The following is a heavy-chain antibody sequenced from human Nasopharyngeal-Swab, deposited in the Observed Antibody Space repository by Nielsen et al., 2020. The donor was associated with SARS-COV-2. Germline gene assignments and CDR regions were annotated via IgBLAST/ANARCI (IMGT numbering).Heavy chain of an antibody. J-gene: IGHJ5*02. V-gene: IGHV3-66*01. Sequence: GESLKISCAASGFTVSSNYMNWVRQAPGKGLEWVSVIYTGGSTYYADSVKGRFTISRDNSKNTLYLQMNSLRAEDTAVYYCAILEGNGSGSPWGQGTLVTVSS. CDR2: IYTGGST. CDR1: GFTVSSNY. CDR3: AILEGNGSGSP. D-gene: IGHD3-10*01.